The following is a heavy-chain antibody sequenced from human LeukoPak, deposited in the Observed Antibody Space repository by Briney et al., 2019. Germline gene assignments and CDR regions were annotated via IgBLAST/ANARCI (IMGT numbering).Heavy chain of an antibody. CDR3: AGERIEFWSGYSSGYFDY. CDR2: ISSDSSTI. J-gene: IGHJ4*02. Sequence: QPGGSLRLSCETSGFTFSSYSMNWVRQAPGKGLEWVSYISSDSSTIYYVDSVKGRFTISRDNAKNSLYLQMNNLRAEDTAVYYCAGERIEFWSGYSSGYFDYWGQGTLVTVSS. CDR1: GFTFSSYS. D-gene: IGHD3-3*01. V-gene: IGHV3-48*01.